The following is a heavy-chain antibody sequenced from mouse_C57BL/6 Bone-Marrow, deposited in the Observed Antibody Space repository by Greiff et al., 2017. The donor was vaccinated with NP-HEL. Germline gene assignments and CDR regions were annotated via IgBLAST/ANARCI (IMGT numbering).Heavy chain of an antibody. Sequence: VQLQQPGAELVKPGASVKLSCKASGYTFTSYWMQWVKQRPGQGLEWIGEIDPSDSYTNYNQKFKGKATLTVDTSSSTAYMQLSSLTSEDSAVYYCARRWLLSAWGQGTSVTVSS. J-gene: IGHJ4*01. D-gene: IGHD2-3*01. CDR2: IDPSDSYT. CDR3: ARRWLLSA. V-gene: IGHV1-50*01. CDR1: GYTFTSYW.